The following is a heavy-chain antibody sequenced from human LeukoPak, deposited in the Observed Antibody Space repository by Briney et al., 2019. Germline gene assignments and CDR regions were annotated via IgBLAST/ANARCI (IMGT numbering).Heavy chain of an antibody. Sequence: SEILSLTCAVYGGSFSGYYWSWIRQPPGKGLEWIGEINHSGSTNYNPSLKSRVTISVDTSKNQFSLKLSSVTAADTAVYYCARTDGYNYWWYFDLWGRGTLVTVSS. CDR1: GGSFSGYY. CDR3: ARTDGYNYWWYFDL. J-gene: IGHJ2*01. CDR2: INHSGST. V-gene: IGHV4-34*01. D-gene: IGHD5-24*01.